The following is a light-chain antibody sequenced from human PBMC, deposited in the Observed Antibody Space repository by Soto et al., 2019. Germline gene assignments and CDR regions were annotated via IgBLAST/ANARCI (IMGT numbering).Light chain of an antibody. CDR3: QQYYSTPLT. Sequence: DIVLTQSPDSLAVSLGERATINCKSSQSVLYSSNNKNYLAWYQQKPGQPPKLLIYWASTPESGVPDRFSGSWYETDFPLTISSLQAEDVAVYYCQQYYSTPLTFGGGTKVEIK. V-gene: IGKV4-1*01. CDR2: WAS. J-gene: IGKJ4*01. CDR1: QSVLYSSNNKNY.